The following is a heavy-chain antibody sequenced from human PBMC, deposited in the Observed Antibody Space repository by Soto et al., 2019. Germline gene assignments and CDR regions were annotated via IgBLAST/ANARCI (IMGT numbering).Heavy chain of an antibody. D-gene: IGHD3-22*01. CDR3: ASQRRITMIVVALDY. CDR2: ISSGSKII. Sequence: GGSLRLSCAASGFTFSDYSMNWIRQAPGKGLEWISYISSGSKIIYYADSVKGRFTISRNNAKSTLSLQMNSLRAEDTAVYYCASQRRITMIVVALDYWGQGTLVPV. V-gene: IGHV3-48*01. CDR1: GFTFSDYS. J-gene: IGHJ4*02.